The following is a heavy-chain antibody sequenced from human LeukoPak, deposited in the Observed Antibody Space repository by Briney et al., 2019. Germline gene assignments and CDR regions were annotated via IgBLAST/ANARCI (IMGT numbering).Heavy chain of an antibody. J-gene: IGHJ4*02. Sequence: PWGSLRLSCAASGLTFSSYAMSWVRPAPGKGLEWVSAISGSGGSTYYADSVKGRFTISRDNSKNTLYLQMNSLRAEDTAVYYCAKAGGDIVVVPADYWGQGTLVTVSS. CDR1: GLTFSSYA. CDR3: AKAGGDIVVVPADY. CDR2: ISGSGGST. D-gene: IGHD2-2*01. V-gene: IGHV3-23*01.